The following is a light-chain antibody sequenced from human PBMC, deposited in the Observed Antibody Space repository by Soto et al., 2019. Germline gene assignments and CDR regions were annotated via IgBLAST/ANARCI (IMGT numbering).Light chain of an antibody. Sequence: NFMLAQPHSVSESLGKTVTISCTRSSGSIVNNYVQWYQQRPGSAPTTVIYEDNQRPSGVPDRFSGSIDSSSNSASLTISGLKTEDEADYYCQSYDSNAHWVFGGGTKLTVL. CDR2: EDN. CDR1: SGSIVNNY. CDR3: QSYDSNAHWV. J-gene: IGLJ3*02. V-gene: IGLV6-57*04.